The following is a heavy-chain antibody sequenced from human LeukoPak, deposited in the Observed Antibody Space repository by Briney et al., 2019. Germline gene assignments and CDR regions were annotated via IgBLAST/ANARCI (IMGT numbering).Heavy chain of an antibody. V-gene: IGHV4-59*01. CDR2: MYYSGST. Sequence: WETLSLTCTVSGGSTRSYNSSWVPQPPGKGLEWVWYMYYSGSTYYNPSLKSRVTISVDTSKNQFSLKLSSLTAADTAVYYYARDVYGGGDCRYLDVWGRGTLVTVSS. D-gene: IGHD2-21*02. CDR1: GGSTRSYN. CDR3: ARDVYGGGDCRYLDV. J-gene: IGHJ2*01.